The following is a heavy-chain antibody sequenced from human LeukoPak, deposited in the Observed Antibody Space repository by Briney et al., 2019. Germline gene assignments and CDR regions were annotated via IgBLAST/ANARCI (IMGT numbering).Heavy chain of an antibody. CDR3: VKGPYYESPALDS. CDR1: GFTFG. CDR2: INGGGDST. D-gene: IGHD3-16*01. Sequence: GGSLRLSCAASGFTFGMNWVRETPRKGLGWISHINGGGDSTHDADLVKGRFTISRDNSQNTLYVQMNSLRTEDTAIYYCVKGPYYESPALDSWGQGTLVTVSS. V-gene: IGHV3-23*01. J-gene: IGHJ4*02.